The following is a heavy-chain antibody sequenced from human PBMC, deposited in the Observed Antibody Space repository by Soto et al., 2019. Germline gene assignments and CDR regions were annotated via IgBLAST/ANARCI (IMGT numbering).Heavy chain of an antibody. CDR1: GGSISGYY. J-gene: IGHJ6*02. Sequence: SETLSLTCPVSGGSISGYYWSWIRQPPGKGLEWIGYMYKTGSTVYNPSFKSRVTISVDTSKNQFSLKLNSVTAEDTAVYYCARELDGIDVWGQGTTVTVS. CDR3: ARELDGIDV. CDR2: MYKTGST. V-gene: IGHV4-59*12.